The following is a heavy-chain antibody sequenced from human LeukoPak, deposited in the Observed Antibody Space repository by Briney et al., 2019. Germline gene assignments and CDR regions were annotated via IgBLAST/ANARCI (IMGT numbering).Heavy chain of an antibody. CDR3: ARGRRITMIVVVPIFVYGMDV. CDR1: GGSISSYY. CDR2: IYTSGST. Sequence: SETLSLTCTVSGGSISSYYWSWIRQPAGKGLEWIGRIYTSGSTNYNPSLKSRVTISVDTSKNQFSLKLSSVTAADTAVYYCARGRRITMIVVVPIFVYGMDVWGQGTTVTVSS. D-gene: IGHD3-22*01. J-gene: IGHJ6*02. V-gene: IGHV4-4*07.